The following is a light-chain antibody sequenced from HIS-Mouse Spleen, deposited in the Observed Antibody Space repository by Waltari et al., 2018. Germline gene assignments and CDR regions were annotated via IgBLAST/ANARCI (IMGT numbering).Light chain of an antibody. CDR3: CSYAGSYTWV. CDR2: DVS. CDR1: SSDVGGYTY. J-gene: IGLJ3*02. V-gene: IGLV2-11*01. Sequence: QSALTQPRSVSGSPGQSVTISCTGTSSDVGGYTYAPWYQQHPGKAPKLMIYDVSKRPSGVPDRFSGSKSGNTASLTISGLQAEDEADYYCCSYAGSYTWVFGGGTKLTVL.